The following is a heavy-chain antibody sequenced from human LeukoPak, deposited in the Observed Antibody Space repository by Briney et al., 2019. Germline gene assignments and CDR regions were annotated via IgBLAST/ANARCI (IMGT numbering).Heavy chain of an antibody. CDR2: ISGRGVST. J-gene: IGHJ4*02. D-gene: IGHD1-26*01. CDR3: AKTLVGATAYFDS. Sequence: GGSLRLSCAASGFTFSSHGMHWVRQAPGKGLEWVSAISGRGVSTSYADSVRGRFTISRDNSKNTLYLQMNSLRAEDTAVYYCAKTLVGATAYFDSWGQGTLVTVSS. V-gene: IGHV3-23*01. CDR1: GFTFSSHG.